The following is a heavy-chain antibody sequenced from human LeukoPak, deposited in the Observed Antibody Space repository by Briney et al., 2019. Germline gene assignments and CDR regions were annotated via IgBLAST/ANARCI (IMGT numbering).Heavy chain of an antibody. J-gene: IGHJ4*02. CDR2: INPNSGGT. D-gene: IGHD2-15*01. CDR1: GYAFTGYY. Sequence: GASVKVSCKASGYAFTGYYMHWVRQAPGQGLEWMGWINPNSGGTNYAQKFQGRVTMTRDTSISTAYMELSRLRSDDTAVYYCARQGYCSGGSCLFDLGYWGQGTLVTVSS. CDR3: ARQGYCSGGSCLFDLGY. V-gene: IGHV1-2*02.